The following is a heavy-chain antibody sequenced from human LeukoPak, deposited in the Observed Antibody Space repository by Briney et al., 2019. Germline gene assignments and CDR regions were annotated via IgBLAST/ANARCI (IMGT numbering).Heavy chain of an antibody. V-gene: IGHV3-48*03. Sequence: GGSLRLSCAASGFTFSSYEINWVRQAPGKGLEWVSYISSSGSTIYYADSVKGRFTISRDNAKNSLYLQMNSLRAEDTAVYYCASVPIYGVIVDYWGRGTPVNVFS. D-gene: IGHD4-17*01. CDR2: ISSSGSTI. CDR3: ASVPIYGVIVDY. CDR1: GFTFSSYE. J-gene: IGHJ4*02.